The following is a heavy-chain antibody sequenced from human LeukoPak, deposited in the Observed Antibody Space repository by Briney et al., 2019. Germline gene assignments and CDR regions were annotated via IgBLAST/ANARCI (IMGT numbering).Heavy chain of an antibody. CDR2: IYPGDSDT. J-gene: IGHJ4*02. CDR3: AREGRSSSPMDY. V-gene: IGHV5-51*01. Sequence: GESLKISCKGSGYSFNTYWIGWVRQMPGKGLEWMGIIYPGDSDTRYSPSFQGQVTISADKSLSTAHLQWGSLKATDTAMYYCAREGRSSSPMDYWGQGTLVTVSS. CDR1: GYSFNTYW. D-gene: IGHD6-6*01.